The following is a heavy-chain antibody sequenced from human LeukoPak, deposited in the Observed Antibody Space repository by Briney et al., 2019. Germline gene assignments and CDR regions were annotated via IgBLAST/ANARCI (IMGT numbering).Heavy chain of an antibody. CDR3: ARSIGHVDY. CDR2: TYYRSKWYY. J-gene: IGHJ4*02. Sequence: SQTLSLTCAISGDSVSSNSAAWNWIRLSPSRGLEWLGRTYYRSKWYYHYALSVKNRISINPDTSKNQFSLQLNSVTPEDTAVYYCARSIGHVDYWGRGTLVTVSS. V-gene: IGHV6-1*01. D-gene: IGHD2-15*01. CDR1: GDSVSSNSAA.